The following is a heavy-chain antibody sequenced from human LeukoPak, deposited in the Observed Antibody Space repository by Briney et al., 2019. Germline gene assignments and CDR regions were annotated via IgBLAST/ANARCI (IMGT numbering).Heavy chain of an antibody. V-gene: IGHV3-20*04. CDR1: GFTFDDYG. CDR3: ARDGGHTVTGDFDY. D-gene: IGHD4-17*01. J-gene: IGHJ4*02. Sequence: GGSLRLSCAASGFTFDDYGMSWVRQAPGKGLEWVSGINWNGGSTGYADSVKGRFTISRDNAKNSLYLQMNSLRAEDTALYYCARDGGHTVTGDFDYWGQGTLVTVSS. CDR2: INWNGGST.